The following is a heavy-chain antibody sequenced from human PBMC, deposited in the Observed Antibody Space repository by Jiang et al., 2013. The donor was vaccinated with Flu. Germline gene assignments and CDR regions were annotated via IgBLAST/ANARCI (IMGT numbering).Heavy chain of an antibody. CDR3: AKARLHPTSSGWGSVFDY. V-gene: IGHV3-9*01. CDR2: ISWNSGSI. Sequence: VQLLESGGGLVQPGRSLRLSCAASGFTFDDYAMHWVRQAPGKGLEWVSGISWNSGSIGYADSVKGRFTISRDNAKNSLYLQMNSLRAEDTALYYCAKARLHPTSSGWGSVFDYWGQGTLVTVSS. J-gene: IGHJ4*02. D-gene: IGHD6-19*01. CDR1: GFTFDDYA.